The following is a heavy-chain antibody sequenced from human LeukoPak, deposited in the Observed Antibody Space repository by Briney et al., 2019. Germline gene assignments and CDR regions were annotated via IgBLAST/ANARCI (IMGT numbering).Heavy chain of an antibody. D-gene: IGHD3-22*01. Sequence: SETLSLTCTFSGGSISSSSYYWGWIRQPPGKGLEWIGSIYYSGSTYYNPSLKSRVTISVDTSKNQFSLKLSSVTAADTAVYYCASQPYYYDSSGYWFDYWGQGTLVTVSS. J-gene: IGHJ4*02. CDR1: GGSISSSSYY. CDR3: ASQPYYYDSSGYWFDY. CDR2: IYYSGST. V-gene: IGHV4-39*01.